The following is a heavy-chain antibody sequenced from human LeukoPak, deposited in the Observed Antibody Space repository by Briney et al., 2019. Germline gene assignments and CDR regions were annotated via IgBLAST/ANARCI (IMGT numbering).Heavy chain of an antibody. D-gene: IGHD6-19*01. Sequence: GGSLRLSCAASGFTFSSYSMNWVRQAPGKGLEWVSSISSSSSYIYYADSVEGRFTISRDNAKNSLYLQMNSLRAEDTAVYYCAREPPIAVAGEFDYWGQGTLVTVSS. CDR1: GFTFSSYS. CDR3: AREPPIAVAGEFDY. V-gene: IGHV3-21*01. J-gene: IGHJ4*02. CDR2: ISSSSSYI.